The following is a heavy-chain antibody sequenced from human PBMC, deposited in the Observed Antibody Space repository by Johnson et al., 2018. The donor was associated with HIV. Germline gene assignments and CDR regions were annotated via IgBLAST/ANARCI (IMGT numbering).Heavy chain of an antibody. Sequence: QEQLVESGGGLVQPGGSLRLSCAASGFTFTDYYMTWIRQAPGKGLEWVSHISTSGGCIYYADSVKGRFSMSRDNVKNTVYMQVTSLRAEDTAVYYCARLTQVVLGATAKNAFVLWGQGTMVTVSS. D-gene: IGHD1-26*01. J-gene: IGHJ3*01. V-gene: IGHV3-11*04. CDR2: ISTSGGCI. CDR3: ARLTQVVLGATAKNAFVL. CDR1: GFTFTDYY.